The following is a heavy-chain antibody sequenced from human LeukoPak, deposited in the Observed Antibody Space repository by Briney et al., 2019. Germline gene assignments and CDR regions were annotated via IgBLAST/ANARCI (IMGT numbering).Heavy chain of an antibody. J-gene: IGHJ2*01. Sequence: GRSLRLSCAASGFTFDDCAMHWVRQAPGKGLEWVSGISWNSGSIGYADSVKGRFTISRDNAKNSLYLQMNSLRAEDTALYYCARVNLEGIYDWYFDLWGRGTLVTVSS. CDR3: ARVNLEGIYDWYFDL. D-gene: IGHD2/OR15-2a*01. CDR2: ISWNSGSI. CDR1: GFTFDDCA. V-gene: IGHV3-9*01.